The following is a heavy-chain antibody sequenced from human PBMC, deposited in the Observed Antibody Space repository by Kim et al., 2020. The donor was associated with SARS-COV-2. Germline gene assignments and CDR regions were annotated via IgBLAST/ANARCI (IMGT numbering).Heavy chain of an antibody. CDR3: ARDTLGYCSSTSCQIYY. D-gene: IGHD2-2*03. CDR1: GFTFSSYA. Sequence: GGSLRLSCAASGFTFSSYAMHWVRQAPGKGLEWVAVISYDGSNKYYADSVKGRFTISRDNSKNTLYLQMNSLRAEDTAVYYCARDTLGYCSSTSCQIYY. J-gene: IGHJ6*01. CDR2: ISYDGSNK. V-gene: IGHV3-30-3*01.